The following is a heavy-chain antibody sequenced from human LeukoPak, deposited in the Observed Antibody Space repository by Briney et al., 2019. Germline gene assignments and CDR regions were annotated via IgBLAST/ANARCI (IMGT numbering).Heavy chain of an antibody. D-gene: IGHD5-18*01. CDR2: IYYSGST. CDR3: ARVTGYSYGEYYYYYYLDV. CDR1: GGSISSYY. Sequence: SETLSLTCTVSGGSISSYYWSWIRQPPGKGLEWIGYIYYSGSTNYNPSLKSRVTISVDTSKNQFSLKLSSVTAADTAVYYCARVTGYSYGEYYYYYYLDVWGKGTTVTVSS. J-gene: IGHJ6*03. V-gene: IGHV4-59*01.